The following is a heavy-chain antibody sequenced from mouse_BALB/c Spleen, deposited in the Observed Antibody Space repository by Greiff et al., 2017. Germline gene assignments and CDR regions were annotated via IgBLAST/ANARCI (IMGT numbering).Heavy chain of an antibody. J-gene: IGHJ1*01. CDR2: IRSKSNNYAT. CDR1: GFTFNTYA. V-gene: IGHV10-1*02. Sequence: EVKLVESGGGLVQPKGSLKLSCAASGFTFNTYAMNWVRQAPGKGLEWVARIRSKSNNYATYYADSVKDRFTISRDDSQSMLYLQMNNLKTEDTAMYYCVRHEDYDYWYFDVWGAGTTVTVSP. CDR3: VRHEDYDYWYFDV. D-gene: IGHD2-4*01.